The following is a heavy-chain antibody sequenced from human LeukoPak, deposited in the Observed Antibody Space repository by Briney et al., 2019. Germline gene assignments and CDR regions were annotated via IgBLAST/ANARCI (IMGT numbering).Heavy chain of an antibody. CDR2: ISSSGSTI. J-gene: IGHJ4*02. V-gene: IGHV3-48*03. CDR3: AGSSGYLRGFDY. D-gene: IGHD3-22*01. CDR1: GFTFSSYE. Sequence: GGSLRLSCAASGFTFSSYEMNWVRQAPGKGLEWVSYISSSGSTIYYADSVKGRFTISRDNAKNSLYLQMNSLRAEDTAVYYCAGSSGYLRGFDYWGQGTLVTVSS.